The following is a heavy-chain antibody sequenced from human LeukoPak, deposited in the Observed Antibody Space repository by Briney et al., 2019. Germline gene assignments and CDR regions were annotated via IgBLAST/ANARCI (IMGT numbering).Heavy chain of an antibody. Sequence: PSETLSLTCTVSGGSISSYYWSWIRQPPGKGLEWIGYIYYSGSTNYNPSLKSRVTISVDTSKNQFSLKLSSVTAADTAVYYCARNLMVRGVILWFDPWGQGTLVTVSS. CDR2: IYYSGST. V-gene: IGHV4-59*01. CDR3: ARNLMVRGVILWFDP. J-gene: IGHJ5*02. D-gene: IGHD3-10*01. CDR1: GGSISSYY.